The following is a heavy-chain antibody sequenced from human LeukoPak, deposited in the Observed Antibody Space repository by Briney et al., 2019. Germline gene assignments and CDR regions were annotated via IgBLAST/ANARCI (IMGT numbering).Heavy chain of an antibody. D-gene: IGHD7-27*01. CDR1: GYTFTSYA. CDR3: ARDPSWGALDI. J-gene: IGHJ3*02. Sequence: ASVKVSCKASGYTFTSYAMHWVRQAPGQRLEWMGWINAGNGNTKYSQKFQGRVTITRDTSASTAYMELSSLRVEDTAVYYCARDPSWGALDIWGQGTMVAVSS. V-gene: IGHV1-3*01. CDR2: INAGNGNT.